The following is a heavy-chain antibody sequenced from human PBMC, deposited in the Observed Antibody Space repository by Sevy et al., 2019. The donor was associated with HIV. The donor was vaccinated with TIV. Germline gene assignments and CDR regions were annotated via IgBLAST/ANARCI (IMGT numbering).Heavy chain of an antibody. J-gene: IGHJ4*02. D-gene: IGHD1-26*01. Sequence: SETLSLTCTVSGGSISSGGYYWTWIRQHPGKGLEWIGYIYYSGSTYYNPSLKSRVALSVDTSRNQFSLKLSSVTAADTAVYYCARAEPSMEGARVFDYWGQGTLVTVSS. CDR1: GGSISSGGYY. CDR2: IYYSGST. V-gene: IGHV4-31*03. CDR3: ARAEPSMEGARVFDY.